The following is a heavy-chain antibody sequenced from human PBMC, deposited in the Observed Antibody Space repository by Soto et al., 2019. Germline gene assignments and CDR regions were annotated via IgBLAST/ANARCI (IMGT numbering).Heavy chain of an antibody. CDR3: VKQRGSGKTYYYNMDV. Sequence: EVQLLESGGGLVQPGGSLRLSYETSGFTFSSYAMTWVRQAPGMGLEWVAVINYIGRTTFHAQSVKGRFTISRDNSMNTVFLQMASVRAEDTAVYYCVKQRGSGKTYYYNMDVWGLGNTVIVSS. J-gene: IGHJ6*02. CDR1: GFTFSSYA. V-gene: IGHV3-23*01. CDR2: INYIGRTT. D-gene: IGHD3-10*01.